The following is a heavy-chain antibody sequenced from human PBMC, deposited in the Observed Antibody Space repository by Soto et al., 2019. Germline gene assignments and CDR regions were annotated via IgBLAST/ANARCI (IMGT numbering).Heavy chain of an antibody. J-gene: IGHJ4*02. CDR1: GASISSSSYY. CDR2: IYYSAST. V-gene: IGHV4-39*01. Sequence: QLQLQESGPGLVKPSETLSLTCTVSGASISSSSYYWGWIRQPPGKGLEWIGSIYYSASTYYNPSRQSRVTISVENTKNQFYQKMSSVTDADMAVYYCVRHTVEAGIWGFDYWGQGTLVTVSS. D-gene: IGHD3-16*01. CDR3: VRHTVEAGIWGFDY.